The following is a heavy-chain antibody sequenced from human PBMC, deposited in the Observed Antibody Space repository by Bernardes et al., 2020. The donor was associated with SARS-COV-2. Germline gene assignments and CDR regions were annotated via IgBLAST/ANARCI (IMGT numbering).Heavy chain of an antibody. V-gene: IGHV4-39*01. D-gene: IGHD2-15*01. CDR2: IFYSASA. J-gene: IGHJ4*02. Sequence: SETLSLTCTVSGGSISSSDYYWGWIRHPPGKGLEWIGNIFYSASAFYNPSLKSRVIISVDTSKNQFSLKLSSVTAADTAVYYCATGRVVTGTSLDYWGQGT. CDR1: GGSISSSDYY. CDR3: ATGRVVTGTSLDY.